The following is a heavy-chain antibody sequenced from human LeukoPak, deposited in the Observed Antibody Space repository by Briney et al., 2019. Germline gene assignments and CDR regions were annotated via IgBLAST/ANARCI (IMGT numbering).Heavy chain of an antibody. V-gene: IGHV3-9*01. CDR1: GFNFDQYA. D-gene: IGHD7-27*01. CDR3: VRSVGSDWGHFDF. J-gene: IGHJ4*02. Sequence: GRSLRLSCAASGFNFDQYAMFWVRQAPGKGLEWVTGITWNSGTIAYADSVKGRFTISRDNAKSSLYLQMNSLRTEDTALYYCVRSVGSDWGHFDFRGQGTLVTVSS. CDR2: ITWNSGTI.